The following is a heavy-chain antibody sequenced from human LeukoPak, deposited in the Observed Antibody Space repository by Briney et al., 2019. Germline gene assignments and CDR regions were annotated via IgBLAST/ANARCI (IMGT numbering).Heavy chain of an antibody. CDR2: IYYSGST. D-gene: IGHD6-6*01. J-gene: IGHJ4*02. V-gene: IGHV4-59*01. CDR3: ARGVEYSSLSGLGY. Sequence: SETLSLTCTVSGGSISSYYWSWIRQPPGKGLEWIGYIYYSGSTNYNPSLKSRVTISVDTSKNQFSLKLSSVTAADTAVYYCARGVEYSSLSGLGYWGQGTLVTVSS. CDR1: GGSISSYY.